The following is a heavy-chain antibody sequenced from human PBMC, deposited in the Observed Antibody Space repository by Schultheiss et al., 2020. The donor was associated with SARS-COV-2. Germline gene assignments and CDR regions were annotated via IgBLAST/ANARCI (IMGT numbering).Heavy chain of an antibody. J-gene: IGHJ6*02. CDR1: GYTFTSYG. CDR2: ISAYNGNT. Sequence: ASMKVSCKASGYTFTSYGISWVRQAPGQGLEWMGWISAYNGNTNYAQKLQGRVTMTTDTSTSTAYMELRSLRSDDTAVYYCARDSRYGDYVPYYYYYGMDVWGQGTTVTVSS. D-gene: IGHD4-17*01. V-gene: IGHV1-18*01. CDR3: ARDSRYGDYVPYYYYYGMDV.